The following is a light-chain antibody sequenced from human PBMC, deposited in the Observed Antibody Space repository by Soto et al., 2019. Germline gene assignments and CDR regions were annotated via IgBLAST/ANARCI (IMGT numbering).Light chain of an antibody. J-gene: IGKJ1*01. V-gene: IGKV1-5*01. CDR1: QSISSW. CDR3: QQYNSYWT. Sequence: DIKVSQSPSTLSASIGDRVTITCRASQSISSWLAWYQQRPGQAPKLLIPDASDLDSGVPPRFSGSGSGTEFTLTISSLQPDDFATYYCQQYNSYWTFAQGTKV. CDR2: DAS.